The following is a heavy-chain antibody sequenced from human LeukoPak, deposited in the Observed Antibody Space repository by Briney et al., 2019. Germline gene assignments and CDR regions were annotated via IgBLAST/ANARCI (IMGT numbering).Heavy chain of an antibody. CDR1: GFTFSSYA. V-gene: IGHV3-23*01. CDR3: AKDRTGGYSYGYYFDY. D-gene: IGHD5-18*01. J-gene: IGHJ4*02. Sequence: GGSLRLSCAASGFTFSSYAMGWVRQAPGKGLEWVSAISGSGGSTYYADSVKGRFTISRDNSKNTLYLQMNSLRAEDTAVYYCAKDRTGGYSYGYYFDYWGQGTLVTVSS. CDR2: ISGSGGST.